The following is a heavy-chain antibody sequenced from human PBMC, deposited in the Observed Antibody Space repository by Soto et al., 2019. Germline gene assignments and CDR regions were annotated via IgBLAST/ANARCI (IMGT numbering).Heavy chain of an antibody. CDR2: IRSKAYGGTT. J-gene: IGHJ6*03. CDR3: TRELRRSYYYYMDV. D-gene: IGHD3-3*01. Sequence: GGSLRLSCTASGFTFGDYAMSWFRQAPGKGLEWVGFIRSKAYGGTTEYAASVKGRFTISRDDSKSIAYLQMNSLKTEDTAVYYCTRELRRSYYYYMDVWGKGTTVTVSS. CDR1: GFTFGDYA. V-gene: IGHV3-49*03.